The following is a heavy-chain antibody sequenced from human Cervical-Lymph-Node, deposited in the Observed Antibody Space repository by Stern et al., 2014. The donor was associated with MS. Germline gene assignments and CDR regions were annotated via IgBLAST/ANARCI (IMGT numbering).Heavy chain of an antibody. V-gene: IGHV5-51*03. J-gene: IGHJ4*02. D-gene: IGHD6-13*01. CDR2: IYPGDSET. Sequence: EVQLEESGAELKKPGESLWISCKGSGYSLTNTWIGWVRQMPGKGLEWMGIIYPGDSETRYSPSFQGQVTISADKSINTAYLQWSSLKASDTAMYYCARGRGIALRPDYWGQGTLVTVSS. CDR3: ARGRGIALRPDY. CDR1: GYSLTNTW.